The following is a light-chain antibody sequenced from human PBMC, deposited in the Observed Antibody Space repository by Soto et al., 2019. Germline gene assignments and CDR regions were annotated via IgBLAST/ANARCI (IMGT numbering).Light chain of an antibody. J-gene: IGKJ4*01. CDR2: WAS. Sequence: DIVMTQSPDSLAVSLGERDTINCKSSQSVLYSSNNKNYLAWYQQKPGQPPKLLIYWASTRESGVPDRFSGSGSGTDFTLNISSLQAEDVAVYYCQQYYSTPLSFGGGTKVEIK. V-gene: IGKV4-1*01. CDR3: QQYYSTPLS. CDR1: QSVLYSSNNKNY.